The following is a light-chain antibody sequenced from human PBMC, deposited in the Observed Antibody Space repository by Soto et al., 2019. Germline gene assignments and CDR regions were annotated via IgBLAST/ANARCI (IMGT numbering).Light chain of an antibody. V-gene: IGKV1-5*01. Sequence: DIQMTQSPSTLSASVGDRVTITFRASQSISSWLAWYQQKPGKAPKLLIYAASTLQSGVPSSFSGSGSGTEFTLTISSLQPEDFATYYCQQLQSYPLTFGGGTKVDIK. CDR2: AAS. CDR1: QSISSW. CDR3: QQLQSYPLT. J-gene: IGKJ4*01.